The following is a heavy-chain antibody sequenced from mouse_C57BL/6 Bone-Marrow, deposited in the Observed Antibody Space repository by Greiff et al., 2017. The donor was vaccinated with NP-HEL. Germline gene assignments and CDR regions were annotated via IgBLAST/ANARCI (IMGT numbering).Heavy chain of an antibody. J-gene: IGHJ4*01. CDR2: IDPSDSFT. D-gene: IGHD1-2*01. CDR3: ARWLLRRAMDY. Sequence: QVQLQQPGAELVRPGTSVKLSCKASGSPFPTYWLHWVKQRPGQGLEWIGVIDPSDSFTTYNQKFKGKPTLTVDTSSSTAYMQLSSLTSEDSAVYYCARWLLRRAMDYWGQGTSVTVSS. V-gene: IGHV1-59*01. CDR1: GSPFPTYW.